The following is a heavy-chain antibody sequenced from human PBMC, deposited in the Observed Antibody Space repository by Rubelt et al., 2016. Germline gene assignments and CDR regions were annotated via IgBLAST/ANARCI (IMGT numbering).Heavy chain of an antibody. CDR1: NVSITSGGYF. Sequence: QVHLQESGPGLVKPSQTLSLTCTVSNVSITSGGYFWSWLRQHPVKGLEWIAYIYTSGTTYYNPSLQSRVTISLDDSKNHFYLRMTSGTAADTAVYYCARDAEESYFDYWGQGTLVTVSS. J-gene: IGHJ4*02. CDR3: ARDAEESYFDY. V-gene: IGHV4-31*03. CDR2: IYTSGTT.